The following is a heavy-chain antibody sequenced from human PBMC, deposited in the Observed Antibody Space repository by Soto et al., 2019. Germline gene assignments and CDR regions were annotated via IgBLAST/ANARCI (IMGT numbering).Heavy chain of an antibody. CDR3: AKGRGAFEI. Sequence: ESGGGVVQPGRSLRLSCVASGFTFSNYGMHWVRQAPGKGLEWVAIISYDGSNKHYTDSVKVQFTISRDNSKNTIYLQMNSLISEDTAVYYGAKGRGAFEIWGQGTMVTVSS. CDR1: GFTFSNYG. CDR2: ISYDGSNK. J-gene: IGHJ3*02. V-gene: IGHV3-30*18.